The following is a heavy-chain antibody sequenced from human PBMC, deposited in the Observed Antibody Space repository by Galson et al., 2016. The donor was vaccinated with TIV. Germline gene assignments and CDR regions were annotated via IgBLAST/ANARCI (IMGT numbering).Heavy chain of an antibody. CDR1: GFSLSIYS. CDR2: ISSSSLSI. D-gene: IGHD5-24*01. Sequence: SLRLSCAASGFSLSIYSMNWVRQAPGKGLEWVTYISSSSLSIYYADSVKGRFTISRDNANNALYLQMNSLRAEDTAVYYCAREGRDGYNPYFDYWGQGTLVTVSS. CDR3: AREGRDGYNPYFDY. V-gene: IGHV3-48*01. J-gene: IGHJ4*02.